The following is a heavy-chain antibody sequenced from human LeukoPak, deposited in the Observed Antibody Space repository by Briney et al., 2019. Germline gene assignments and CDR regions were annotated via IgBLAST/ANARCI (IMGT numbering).Heavy chain of an antibody. Sequence: ASVKVSCKASGYTFTSYGISWVRQAPGQGLEWMGWISAYNGNTNYAQKLQGRVTMTTDTSTSTAYMELSSLRSEDTAVYYCARDRGGYSNYDWFDPWGQGTLVTVSS. J-gene: IGHJ5*02. V-gene: IGHV1-18*01. CDR3: ARDRGGYSNYDWFDP. CDR1: GYTFTSYG. CDR2: ISAYNGNT. D-gene: IGHD4-11*01.